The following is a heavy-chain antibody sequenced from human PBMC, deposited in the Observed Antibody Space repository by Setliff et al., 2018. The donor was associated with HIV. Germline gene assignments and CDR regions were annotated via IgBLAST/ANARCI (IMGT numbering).Heavy chain of an antibody. Sequence: LPETLSLTCAVYGGSFSEYYWSWVRQPPGKGLEWLGEISHSGTTNYNPSLKSRLTILVDTSKKQFSVKLSSVTAADTAVYYCARGGTAAAGYLDNWGQGTPVTVSS. CDR1: GGSFSEYY. CDR2: ISHSGTT. D-gene: IGHD6-13*01. CDR3: ARGGTAAAGYLDN. J-gene: IGHJ4*02. V-gene: IGHV4-34*01.